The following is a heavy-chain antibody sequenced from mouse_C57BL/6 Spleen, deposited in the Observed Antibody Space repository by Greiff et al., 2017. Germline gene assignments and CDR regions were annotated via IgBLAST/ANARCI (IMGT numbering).Heavy chain of an antibody. CDR2: IRNKANGYTK. D-gene: IGHD2-1*01. CDR1: GFTFTGYY. J-gene: IGHJ1*03. CDR3: ARLYGNSVEYFDV. V-gene: IGHV7-3*01. Sequence: EVQVVESGGGLVQPGGSLSLSCAASGFTFTGYYMSWVRQPPGKALEWLGFIRNKANGYTKEYSASVKGRLTISRDNSQSILYLQMNALRDEGSATYYCARLYGNSVEYFDVWGKGTTLTVSS.